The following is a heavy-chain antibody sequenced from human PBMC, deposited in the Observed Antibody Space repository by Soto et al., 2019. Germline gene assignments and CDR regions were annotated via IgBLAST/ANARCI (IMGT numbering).Heavy chain of an antibody. CDR3: ARDRTDIVVVPTAFGYGMDV. V-gene: IGHV1-2*02. D-gene: IGHD2-2*01. Sequence: ASVKVSCKASGYTFTGYYMHWVRQAPGQGLEWMGWINPNSGGTNYAQKFQGRVTMTRDTSISTAYMELSRLRSDDTAVYYCARDRTDIVVVPTAFGYGMDVWGQGTTVTVS. CDR1: GYTFTGYY. CDR2: INPNSGGT. J-gene: IGHJ6*02.